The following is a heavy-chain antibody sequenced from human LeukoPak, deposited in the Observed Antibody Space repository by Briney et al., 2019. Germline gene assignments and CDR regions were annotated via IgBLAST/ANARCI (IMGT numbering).Heavy chain of an antibody. CDR1: GYTFTTYA. V-gene: IGHV7-4-1*02. D-gene: IGHD3-10*01. CDR2: ISTNTGNP. Sequence: ASVRVSCKAPGYTFTTYAMNWVRQAPGQGLEWMGWISTNTGNPTYAQGFTGRFVFSLDTSVSTAYLQISSLKADDTAVYYCARANLWFGELGWIDPWGQGTQVTVSS. CDR3: ARANLWFGELGWIDP. J-gene: IGHJ5*02.